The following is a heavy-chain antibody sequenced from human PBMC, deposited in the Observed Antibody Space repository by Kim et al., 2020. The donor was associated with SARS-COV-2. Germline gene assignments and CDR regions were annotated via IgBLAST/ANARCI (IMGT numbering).Heavy chain of an antibody. J-gene: IGHJ3*02. D-gene: IGHD3-10*01. Sequence: GGSPRLSCAVSGFTSSIVMTWVRQAPGKGLEWVSLIYSGHSTTFYADSVKGRFTISRDNSKNTVYLQMNSLRAEDTAMYYCATDQRFEETNDALDIWDQGAIVTV. CDR1: GFTSSIV. CDR3: ATDQRFEETNDALDI. CDR2: IYSGHSTT. V-gene: IGHV3-23*03.